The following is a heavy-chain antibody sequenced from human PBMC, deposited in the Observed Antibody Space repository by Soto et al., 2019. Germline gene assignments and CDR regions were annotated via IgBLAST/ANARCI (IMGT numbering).Heavy chain of an antibody. Sequence: QVQLVESGGGVIQPGRSLRLSCAASGFYLSSSGMHWVRQAPGKGLEWVAGIYYDESDKVYSDSVRGRFTVSKDDSKNTLYLQMTSLRAEDTAMYFCARSRDGYNHGLNSWGQGTLVTVSS. CDR1: GFYLSSSG. CDR3: ARSRDGYNHGLNS. V-gene: IGHV3-33*01. D-gene: IGHD5-12*01. J-gene: IGHJ4*02. CDR2: IYYDESDK.